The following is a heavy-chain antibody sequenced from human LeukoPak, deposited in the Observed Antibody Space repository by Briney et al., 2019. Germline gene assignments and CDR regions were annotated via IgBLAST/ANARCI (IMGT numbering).Heavy chain of an antibody. Sequence: EASVKVSCTASGYTFTSYDINWVRQATGQGLEWLGWMNPNSGNTGYAQKFQGRVTMTRNTSISTAYMELSSLRSEDTAVYYCARGGSSSYYYYYGMDVWGQGTTVTVSS. CDR1: GYTFTSYD. CDR3: ARGGSSSYYYYYGMDV. J-gene: IGHJ6*02. D-gene: IGHD6-6*01. V-gene: IGHV1-8*01. CDR2: MNPNSGNT.